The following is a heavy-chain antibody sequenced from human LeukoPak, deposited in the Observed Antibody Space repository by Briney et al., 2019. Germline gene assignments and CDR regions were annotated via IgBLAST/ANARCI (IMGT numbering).Heavy chain of an antibody. CDR2: ISSNGGST. CDR1: GFTFSSYA. CDR3: VKDLEMATITGFDY. D-gene: IGHD5-24*01. J-gene: IGHJ4*02. V-gene: IGHV3-64D*06. Sequence: GGSLRLSCSPSGFTFSSYAMHWVRQAPGKGLEYVSSISSNGGSTYYADSVKGRITISRDNSKNKLYLQMSSLRAEDTAVYYCVKDLEMATITGFDYWGQGTLVTVSS.